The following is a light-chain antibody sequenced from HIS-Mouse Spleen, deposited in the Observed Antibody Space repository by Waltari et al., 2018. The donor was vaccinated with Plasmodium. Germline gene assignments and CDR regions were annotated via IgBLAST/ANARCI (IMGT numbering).Light chain of an antibody. J-gene: IGLJ3*02. Sequence: SYELTQPPSVSVSPGQTARITCSGDALPKKYAYWYQQQSGQAPVRVIYEDSKRPSGIPERVSGASSGTMANLTISGAQVEDEADYYCYSTDSSGNHRVFGGGTKLTVL. CDR1: ALPKKY. V-gene: IGLV3-10*01. CDR3: YSTDSSGNHRV. CDR2: EDS.